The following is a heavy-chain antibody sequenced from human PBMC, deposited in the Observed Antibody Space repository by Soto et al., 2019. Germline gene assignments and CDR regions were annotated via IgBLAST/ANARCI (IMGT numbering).Heavy chain of an antibody. Sequence: GGSLRLSCAASGFTFSSYAMSWVRQAPGKGLEWVSAISGSGGSTYYADSVKGRFTISRDNSKNTLYLQMNSLRAEDTAVYYCAKDLSYYGSGSYTGSYYYYGMDVWGQGTTVTVSS. J-gene: IGHJ6*02. V-gene: IGHV3-23*01. CDR1: GFTFSSYA. D-gene: IGHD3-10*01. CDR3: AKDLSYYGSGSYTGSYYYYGMDV. CDR2: ISGSGGST.